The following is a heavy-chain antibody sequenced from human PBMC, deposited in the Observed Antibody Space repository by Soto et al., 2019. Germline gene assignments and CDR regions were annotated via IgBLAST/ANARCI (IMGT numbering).Heavy chain of an antibody. V-gene: IGHV2-5*02. CDR2: IYWDDDR. J-gene: IGHJ4*02. CDR3: AQRRTGDLIDY. D-gene: IGHD2-21*01. Sequence: QITLKESGPALVKPTQTLTLTCTFSGFSLTTRGVGVGWIRQPPRKALEWLALIYWDDDRRYSPSLKNRLTITNDTSKNQVVRTMTNMGPVDTATYHCAQRRTGDLIDYLGQGTLVTVSS. CDR1: GFSLTTRGVG.